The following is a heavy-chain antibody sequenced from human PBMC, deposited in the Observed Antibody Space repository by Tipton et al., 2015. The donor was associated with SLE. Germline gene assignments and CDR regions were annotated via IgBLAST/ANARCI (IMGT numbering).Heavy chain of an antibody. CDR2: IIHNGRT. D-gene: IGHD2-2*01. Sequence: TLSLTCAVYGGSFSGYSWSWIRLAPGKGLEWIGEIIHNGRTNFNPSLTSRVSMSVDTSKNQFSLNISSVTAADTAVYYCARDFVCDSISCSNWFDPWGQGALVTVSS. CDR3: ARDFVCDSISCSNWFDP. V-gene: IGHV4-34*12. CDR1: GGSFSGYS. J-gene: IGHJ5*02.